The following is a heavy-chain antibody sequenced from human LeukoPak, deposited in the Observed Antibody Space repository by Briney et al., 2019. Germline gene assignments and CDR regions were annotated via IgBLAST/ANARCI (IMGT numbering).Heavy chain of an antibody. V-gene: IGHV1-8*01. CDR3: ARGNGPYFDY. J-gene: IGHJ4*02. Sequence: ASVTVSCKASGYTFTTYDINWVRQAAGQGPVWMGWQFPQSGNTVYAQAFQGRVTITRDTSISTFCMELSSLTSDDTAVYFCARGNGPYFDYWGQGTPVTVSP. CDR2: QFPQSGNT. CDR1: GYTFTTYD.